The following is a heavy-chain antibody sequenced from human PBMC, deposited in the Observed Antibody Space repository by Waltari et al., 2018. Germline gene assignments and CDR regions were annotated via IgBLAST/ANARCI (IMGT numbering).Heavy chain of an antibody. CDR3: ARVSDGVVGTFDI. CDR2: VYTSGNT. CDR1: GGSITSTAYY. V-gene: IGHV4-61*02. J-gene: IGHJ3*02. D-gene: IGHD3-3*01. Sequence: QVQLQESGPGLVKPSETLSPTCTVSGGSITSTAYYWSWVRQPAGKGLEWIGRVYTSGNTNYNPSLQSRITISIDTSRNQFSLKLSSLTAADTAVYYCARVSDGVVGTFDIWGQGAMVTVSS.